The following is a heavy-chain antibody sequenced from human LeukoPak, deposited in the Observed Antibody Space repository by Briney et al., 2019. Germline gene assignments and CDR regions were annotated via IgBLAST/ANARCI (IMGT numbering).Heavy chain of an antibody. CDR1: GFTVSSNY. D-gene: IGHD5-12*01. CDR3: ARAGRDIVAAGYYFDY. Sequence: GGSLRLSCAASGFTVSSNYMSWVRQAPGKGLEWVSVIYSGGSTYYADSVKGRFTISRDNSKNTLYLQMNSLRAEDTAVYYCARAGRDIVAAGYYFDYWGQGTLVTVSS. V-gene: IGHV3-53*01. J-gene: IGHJ4*02. CDR2: IYSGGST.